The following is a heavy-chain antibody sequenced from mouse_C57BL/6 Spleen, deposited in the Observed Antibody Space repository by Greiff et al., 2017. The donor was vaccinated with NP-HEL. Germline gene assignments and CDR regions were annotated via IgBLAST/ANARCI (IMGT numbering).Heavy chain of an antibody. J-gene: IGHJ3*02. CDR1: GYTFTDHT. Sequence: VMLVESDAELVKPGASVKISCKVSGYTFTDHTIHWMKQRPEQGLEWIGYIYPRDGSTKYNEKFKGKATLTADKSSSTAYMQLNSLTSEDSAVYFCARGYDYDASFAWWGQGTLVTVSA. CDR2: IYPRDGST. D-gene: IGHD2-4*01. CDR3: ARGYDYDASFAW. V-gene: IGHV1-78*01.